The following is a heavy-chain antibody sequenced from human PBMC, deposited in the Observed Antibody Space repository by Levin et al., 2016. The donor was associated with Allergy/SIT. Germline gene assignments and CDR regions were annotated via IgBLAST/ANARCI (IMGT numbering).Heavy chain of an antibody. J-gene: IGHJ6*02. D-gene: IGHD4-17*01. Sequence: VRQAPGKGLVWVSRINSDGSSTSYADSVKGRLTIFRDNAKNTLYLQMNSLGAEDTAVYYCARTKEDDYGDSYYYYYGMDVWGQGTTVTVSS. V-gene: IGHV3-74*01. CDR2: INSDGSST. CDR3: ARTKEDDYGDSYYYYYGMDV.